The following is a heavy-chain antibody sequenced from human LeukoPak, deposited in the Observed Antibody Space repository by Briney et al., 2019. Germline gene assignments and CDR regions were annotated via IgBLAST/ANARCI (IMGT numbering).Heavy chain of an antibody. V-gene: IGHV3-23*01. D-gene: IGHD6-25*01. J-gene: IGHJ4*02. CDR3: TKTTSGYSSGQYPGWPADH. Sequence: GGSLRLSCTASGFTLNNYAMYWVRQAPRKGMGWVAGIFGSVGSAHYADSVKGRFTISRDNSNNTVYLQMDSLRGEDTALYYCTKTTSGYSSGQYPGWPADHWGQGALVTVSS. CDR1: GFTLNNYA. CDR2: IFGSVGSA.